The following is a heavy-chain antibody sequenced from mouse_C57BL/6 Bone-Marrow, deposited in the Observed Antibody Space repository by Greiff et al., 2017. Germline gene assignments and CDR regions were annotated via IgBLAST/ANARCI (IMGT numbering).Heavy chain of an antibody. CDR1: GFSLTSYG. J-gene: IGHJ4*01. Sequence: VQLVESGPGLVQPSQCLSITCTVSGFSLTSYGVHWVRQSPGKGLEWLGVICSGGSTDYNAAFMSRLSITKDNSKSQVFFKLNSLQADDTAIFYCAKIGDSYYAMDYWGQGTSVTVTS. V-gene: IGHV2-5*01. CDR2: ICSGGST. CDR3: AKIGDSYYAMDY. D-gene: IGHD3-1*01.